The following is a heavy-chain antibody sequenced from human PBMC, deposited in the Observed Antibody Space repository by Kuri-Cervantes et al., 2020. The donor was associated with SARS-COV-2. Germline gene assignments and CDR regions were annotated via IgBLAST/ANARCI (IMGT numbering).Heavy chain of an antibody. CDR2: IWYDGTNK. J-gene: IGHJ6*02. Sequence: GESLKISCAASGFAFSTYGMHWVRQAPGKGLEWVALIWYDGTNKYYVDSVKGRFTISRDNFKNTVYLQMNSLRAEDTAVYYCTSNDPRRAYYYYGMDVWGQGTTVTVSS. V-gene: IGHV3-33*08. D-gene: IGHD1-1*01. CDR3: TSNDPRRAYYYYGMDV. CDR1: GFAFSTYG.